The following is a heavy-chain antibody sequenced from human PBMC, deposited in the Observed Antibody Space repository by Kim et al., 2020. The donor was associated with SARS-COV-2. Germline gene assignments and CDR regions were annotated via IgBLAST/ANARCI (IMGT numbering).Heavy chain of an antibody. CDR3: ARSGYYYMDV. Sequence: YKDSSVSVKSQITITPNTSQNQFSLQLNSVTPEDTAVYYCARSGYYYMDVWGKGTTVTVSS. V-gene: IGHV6-1*01. CDR2: YK. D-gene: IGHD6-25*01. J-gene: IGHJ6*03.